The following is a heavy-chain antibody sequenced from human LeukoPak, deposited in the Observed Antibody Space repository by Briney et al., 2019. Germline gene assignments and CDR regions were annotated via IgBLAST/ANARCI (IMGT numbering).Heavy chain of an antibody. V-gene: IGHV3-73*01. J-gene: IGHJ4*02. CDR3: AKDNEYLPDFLFDY. CDR1: GFTFSGSA. D-gene: IGHD2/OR15-2a*01. Sequence: GGSLRLSCAASGFTFSGSAMHWVRQASGEGLEWVGRIRSKANSYATAYAASVKGRFTISRDDSKNTLYLQMNSLRAEDTAVYYCAKDNEYLPDFLFDYWGQGTLVTVSS. CDR2: IRSKANSYAT.